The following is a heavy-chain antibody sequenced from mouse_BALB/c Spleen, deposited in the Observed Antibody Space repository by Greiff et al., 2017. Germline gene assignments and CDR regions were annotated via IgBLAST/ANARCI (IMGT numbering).Heavy chain of an antibody. CDR1: GYSFTGYY. D-gene: IGHD4-1*01. V-gene: IGHV1-31*01. Sequence: EVLLQESGAELVRPGASVKISCKASGYSFTGYYMHWVKQRHGNGLDWIGSIYPCYGVSSYTQKFKGKATLTVDKSSSTAYMELRSLTSEDSAVYDCESWDNRSDFYGLDYWGQGTLVTVS. CDR2: IYPCYGVS. CDR3: ESWDNRSDFYGLDY. J-gene: IGHJ4*01.